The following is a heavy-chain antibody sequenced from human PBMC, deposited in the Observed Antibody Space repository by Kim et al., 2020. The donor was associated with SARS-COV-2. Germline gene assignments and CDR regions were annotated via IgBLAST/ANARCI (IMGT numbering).Heavy chain of an antibody. D-gene: IGHD3-16*01. V-gene: IGHV3-13*04. CDR2: IGTAGDT. Sequence: GGSLRLSCAASGFTFSSYDMHWVRQATGKGLEWVSAIGTAGDTYYPGSVKGRFTISRENAKNSLYLQMNSLRAGDTAVYYCARVSSLGGFDYWGQGTLVTVSS. CDR1: GFTFSSYD. J-gene: IGHJ4*02. CDR3: ARVSSLGGFDY.